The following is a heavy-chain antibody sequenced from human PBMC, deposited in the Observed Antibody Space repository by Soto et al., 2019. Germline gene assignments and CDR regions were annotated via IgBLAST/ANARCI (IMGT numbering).Heavy chain of an antibody. CDR1: GFTFSSYG. CDR3: AKGAVTTSLYYFDY. J-gene: IGHJ4*02. V-gene: IGHV3-30*18. D-gene: IGHD4-17*01. Sequence: QVQLVESGGGVVQPGRSLRLSCAASGFTFSSYGMHWVRQAPGKGLEWVAVISYDGSEKYYAVSVKGRFTISRDNSKYTLYLQMNSLRAEDTAVYYCAKGAVTTSLYYFDYWGQGTLVPVSS. CDR2: ISYDGSEK.